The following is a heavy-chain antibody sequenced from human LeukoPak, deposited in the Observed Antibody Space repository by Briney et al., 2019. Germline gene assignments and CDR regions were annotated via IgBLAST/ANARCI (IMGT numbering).Heavy chain of an antibody. CDR3: AKAGSGSWYSFDY. CDR2: IDPYSGGT. Sequence: ASVKVSCKASGYSFTGYYLHWLRQAPGQGLEWIGRIDPYSGGTNYAPKFQDRASMTSDTSMSTAHMELNTLRSDDTAVYYCAKAGSGSWYSFDYWGQGTLVSVSS. D-gene: IGHD6-13*01. CDR1: GYSFTGYY. J-gene: IGHJ4*02. V-gene: IGHV1-2*06.